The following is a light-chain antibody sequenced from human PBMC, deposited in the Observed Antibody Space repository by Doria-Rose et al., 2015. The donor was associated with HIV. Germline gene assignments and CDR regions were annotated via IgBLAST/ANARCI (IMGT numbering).Light chain of an antibody. CDR3: QQYYDTPS. V-gene: IGKV4-1*01. Sequence: DIQMTQSPESLGMSLGERATLNCKSNQSLLYTSKNYLAWYQQKPVQPPKLLIYWTSTRQSGLPARFSGSGSGTDFTLTISSLEAEDVAVYYCQQYYDTPSFGPGTTVDIK. J-gene: IGKJ3*01. CDR1: QSLLYTSKNY. CDR2: WTS.